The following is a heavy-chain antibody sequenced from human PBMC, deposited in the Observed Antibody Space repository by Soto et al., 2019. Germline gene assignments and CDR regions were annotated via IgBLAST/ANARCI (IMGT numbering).Heavy chain of an antibody. CDR2: ISGSGGST. D-gene: IGHD3-3*01. CDR3: AKDGYYDFWSGYPGNYGIDV. V-gene: IGHV3-23*01. J-gene: IGHJ6*02. CDR1: GFTFSSYA. Sequence: GGSLRLSCAASGFTFSSYAMSWVRQAPGKGLEWVSAISGSGGSTYYADSVKGRFTISRDNSKNTLYLQMNSLRAEDTAVYYCAKDGYYDFWSGYPGNYGIDVWGQGTTVTVSS.